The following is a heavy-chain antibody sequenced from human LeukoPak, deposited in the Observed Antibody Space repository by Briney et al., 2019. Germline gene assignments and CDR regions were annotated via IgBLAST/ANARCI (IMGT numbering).Heavy chain of an antibody. CDR3: AELGITMIGGV. Sequence: GGSLRLSCAASGFTFSSYAVHWVRQAPGKGLEWVAVISYDGSNKYYADSVKGRFTISRDNSKNTLYLQMNSLRAEDTAVYYCAELGITMIGGVWGKGTTVTIPS. CDR1: GFTFSSYA. D-gene: IGHD3-10*02. CDR2: ISYDGSNK. J-gene: IGHJ6*04. V-gene: IGHV3-30*04.